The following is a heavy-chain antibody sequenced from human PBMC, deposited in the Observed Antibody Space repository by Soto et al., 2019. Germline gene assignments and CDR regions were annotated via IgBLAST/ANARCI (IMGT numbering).Heavy chain of an antibody. CDR1: GYNFTTYW. CDR2: IDPSDSYT. V-gene: IGHV5-10-1*01. D-gene: IGHD3-3*01. CDR3: ARFTIFGVVHWYFDL. Sequence: PGESLKISCKGSGYNFTTYWISWVRQMPGKGLEWMGRIDPSDSYTNYSPSFQGHVTISADKSISTAYLQWSSLKASDTAMYYCARFTIFGVVHWYFDLWGRGTLVTVSS. J-gene: IGHJ2*01.